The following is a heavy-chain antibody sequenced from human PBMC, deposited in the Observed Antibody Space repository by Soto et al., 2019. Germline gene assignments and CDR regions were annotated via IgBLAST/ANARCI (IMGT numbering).Heavy chain of an antibody. CDR3: ARGSSSWSFDP. D-gene: IGHD6-13*01. CDR1: GGSISSYY. CDR2: IYYSGST. J-gene: IGHJ5*02. Sequence: QVQLQESGPGLVKPSETLSLTCTVSGGSISSYYWSWIRQPPGKGLEWIGYIYYSGSTNYNPSLKSRVTISVDTSKNQFSLKLSSVTAADTAVYYCARGSSSWSFDPWGQGTLVTVSS. V-gene: IGHV4-59*01.